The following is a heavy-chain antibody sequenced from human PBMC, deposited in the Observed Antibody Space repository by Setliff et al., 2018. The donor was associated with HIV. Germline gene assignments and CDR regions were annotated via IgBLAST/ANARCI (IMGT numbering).Heavy chain of an antibody. V-gene: IGHV4-59*11. CDR2: IYYSGST. Sequence: TLSLTCTVSGGSISSHYWSWIRQPPGKGLEWIGSIYYSGSTNYNPSLKSRVTISVDTSKNLFSLKLSSVTAADTAVYYCARDRVAVAVSLIYYYGMDVWGQGTTVTVSS. CDR3: ARDRVAVAVSLIYYYGMDV. J-gene: IGHJ6*02. CDR1: GGSISSHY. D-gene: IGHD6-19*01.